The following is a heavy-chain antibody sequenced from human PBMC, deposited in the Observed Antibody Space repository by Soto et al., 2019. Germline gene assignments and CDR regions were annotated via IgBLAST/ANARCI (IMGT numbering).Heavy chain of an antibody. J-gene: IGHJ6*02. CDR3: AREALRFLEWKGGYYYGMDV. Sequence: GGSLILSCAASGFTFSYYYMSWIRQAPGKGLEWVSYISSSVSTIYYADSVKGRLTISSDNAKNSLYLQMNSLRAEDTAVYYCAREALRFLEWKGGYYYGMDVWGQGTTVTVSS. CDR1: GFTFSYYY. V-gene: IGHV3-11*01. D-gene: IGHD3-3*01. CDR2: ISSSVSTI.